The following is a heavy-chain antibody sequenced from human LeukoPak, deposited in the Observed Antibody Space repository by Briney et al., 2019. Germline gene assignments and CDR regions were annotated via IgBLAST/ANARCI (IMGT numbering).Heavy chain of an antibody. CDR1: GFTFSSYA. CDR2: ISGSGGST. CDR3: AKALYYYGSGGYYNRPFDY. D-gene: IGHD3-10*01. Sequence: GGSLRLSCAASGFTFSSYAMSWVRQAPGKGLEWVSAISGSGGSTYYADSVKGRFTISRDNSKNTLYLQMNSLRAEDTAVYYCAKALYYYGSGGYYNRPFDYWGQGTLVTVSS. V-gene: IGHV3-23*01. J-gene: IGHJ4*02.